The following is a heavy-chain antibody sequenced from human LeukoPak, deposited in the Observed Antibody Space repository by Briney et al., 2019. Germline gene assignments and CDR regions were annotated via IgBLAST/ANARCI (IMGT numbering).Heavy chain of an antibody. CDR3: ARSYSSGWYDSEFDP. CDR1: GYSISRGYY. Sequence: PSETLSLTCTVSGYSISRGYYWGWIRQPPGKGLEWIGYIYYSGSTNYNPSLKSRVTISVDTSKNQFSLKLSSVTAADTAVYYCARSYSSGWYDSEFDPWGQGTLVTVSS. J-gene: IGHJ5*02. D-gene: IGHD6-19*01. CDR2: IYYSGST. V-gene: IGHV4-61*01.